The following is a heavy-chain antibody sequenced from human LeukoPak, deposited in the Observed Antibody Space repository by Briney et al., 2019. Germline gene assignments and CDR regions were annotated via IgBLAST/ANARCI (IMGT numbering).Heavy chain of an antibody. D-gene: IGHD3-22*01. CDR1: GFTFSSYS. J-gene: IGHJ4*02. CDR2: ISSSSSYI. V-gene: IGHV3-21*01. CDR3: ARGITYYYDSSGYYYGY. Sequence: GGSLRLSCAASGFTFSSYSMNWVRQAPGKGLEWVSSISSSSSYIYYADSVKGRFTISRDNAKNSLYLQMNSLRAEDTAVYYCARGITYYYDSSGYYYGYWGQETLVTVSS.